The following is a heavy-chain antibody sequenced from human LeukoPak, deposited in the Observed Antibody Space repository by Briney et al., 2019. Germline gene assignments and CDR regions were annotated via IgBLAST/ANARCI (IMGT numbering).Heavy chain of an antibody. D-gene: IGHD6-6*01. CDR3: ATSSYSSSSS. CDR1: GLTSTNYW. CDR2: INHDASEK. J-gene: IGHJ5*02. Sequence: GGSLRLSCTASGLTSTNYWMIWVRQAPGKGLEWVANINHDASEKYYVGSVEGRFTISRDNAKNSLFLQMNSLRAEDTGVYYCATSSYSSSSSWGQGTLVTVSS. V-gene: IGHV3-7*01.